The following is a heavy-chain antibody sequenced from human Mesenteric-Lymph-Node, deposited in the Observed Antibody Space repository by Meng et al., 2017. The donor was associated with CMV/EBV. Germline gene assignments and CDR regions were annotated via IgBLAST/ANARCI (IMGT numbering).Heavy chain of an antibody. CDR1: GFTFSSYG. J-gene: IGHJ4*02. V-gene: IGHV3-30*02. D-gene: IGHD6-13*01. CDR2: IRYDGSNK. CDR3: AKDPDKYSSNGYEDY. Sequence: GGSLRLSCAASGFTFSSYGMHWVRQAPGKGLEWVTFIRYDGSNKYYADSVKGRFTISRDNSKNTLYLQMNSLRAEDTAVYYCAKDPDKYSSNGYEDYWGQGTLVTVSS.